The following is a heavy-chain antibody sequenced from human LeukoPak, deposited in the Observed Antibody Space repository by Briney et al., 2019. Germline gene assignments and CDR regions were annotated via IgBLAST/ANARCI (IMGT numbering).Heavy chain of an antibody. Sequence: KSSETLSLTCTVSGGSISTSSYYWGWIRQSPGKGLEWIGSLYYSGATYHNPSLKSRVTMTIDTSKNQFSLKLSSVTAADTAVYYCARGIETSKRRGYDYWGQGTLVTVSS. V-gene: IGHV4-39*07. D-gene: IGHD1-26*01. J-gene: IGHJ4*02. CDR1: GGSISTSSYY. CDR3: ARGIETSKRRGYDY. CDR2: LYYSGAT.